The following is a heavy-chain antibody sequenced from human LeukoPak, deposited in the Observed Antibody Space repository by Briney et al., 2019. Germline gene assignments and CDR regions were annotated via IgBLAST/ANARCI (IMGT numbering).Heavy chain of an antibody. Sequence: GGSLRLSCAASGFTFSSYWMHWVRQAPGKGLVWVSRINSDGSSTSYADSVKGRFTISRDNAKNTLYLQMNSLRAEDTAVYYCARVNLPGYSSSWHHFDYWGQGTLVTVSS. CDR1: GFTFSSYW. CDR3: ARVNLPGYSSSWHHFDY. V-gene: IGHV3-74*01. D-gene: IGHD6-13*01. J-gene: IGHJ4*02. CDR2: INSDGSST.